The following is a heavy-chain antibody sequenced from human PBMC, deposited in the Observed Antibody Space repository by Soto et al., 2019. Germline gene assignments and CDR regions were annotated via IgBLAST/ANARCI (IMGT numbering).Heavy chain of an antibody. CDR2: ISSSSSYI. D-gene: IGHD6-13*01. V-gene: IGHV3-21*01. J-gene: IGHJ6*02. CDR1: GFTFSSYS. Sequence: GGSLRLSCAASGFTFSSYSMNWVRQAPGKGLEWVSSISSSSSYIYYADSVKGRFTISRDNAKNSLYLQMNSLRAEDTAVYYCARELTVEAAGLYYYYGMDVWGQGTTVTVSS. CDR3: ARELTVEAAGLYYYYGMDV.